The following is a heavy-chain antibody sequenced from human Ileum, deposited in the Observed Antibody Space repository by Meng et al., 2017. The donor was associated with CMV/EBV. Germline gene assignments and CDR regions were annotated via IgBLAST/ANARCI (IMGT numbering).Heavy chain of an antibody. V-gene: IGHV3-66*01. D-gene: IGHD3/OR15-3a*01. CDR3: VRMDWGSGLSDH. Sequence: EVQLVESGGGLVQPGGSLSLSCAVSGFTVRDNYMTWVRQTPGKGLEWVSFIYNDGRTYYVDSVKGRFTISRDNFKNTFYLQMNSLRVEDTALYFCVRMDWGSGLSDHWGQGTLVTVSS. CDR2: IYNDGRT. J-gene: IGHJ4*02. CDR1: GFTVRDNY.